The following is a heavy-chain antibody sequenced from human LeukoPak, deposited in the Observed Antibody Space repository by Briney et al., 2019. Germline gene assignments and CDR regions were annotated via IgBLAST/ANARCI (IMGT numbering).Heavy chain of an antibody. Sequence: GGSLRLSCAASGFAVSTNYLSWVRRAPGKGLEWASVIYSDGSTYYTDSVKGRFTISRDNSKNTLYLQMNSLRPEDTAVYYCARDQRSESYYPWGWFDPWGQGTLVTVSS. CDR2: IYSDGST. J-gene: IGHJ5*02. V-gene: IGHV3-66*02. CDR3: ARDQRSESYYPWGWFDP. D-gene: IGHD1-26*01. CDR1: GFAVSTNY.